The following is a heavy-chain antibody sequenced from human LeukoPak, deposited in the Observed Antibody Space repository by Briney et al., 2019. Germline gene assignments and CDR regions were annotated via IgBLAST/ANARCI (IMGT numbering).Heavy chain of an antibody. CDR1: GDSVSRNSVA. D-gene: IGHD4-17*01. V-gene: IGHV6-1*01. J-gene: IGHJ4*02. CDR2: TYYRSKWYN. CDR3: ARDHDYGDYGTYEDY. Sequence: SQTLSLTCAISGDSVSRNSVAWNWIGQSPSRGLEWLGRTYYRSKWYNDYAVSVKSRITINPDTSKNQFSLQLNSVTPEDTAVYYCARDHDYGDYGTYEDYWGQGTLVTVSS.